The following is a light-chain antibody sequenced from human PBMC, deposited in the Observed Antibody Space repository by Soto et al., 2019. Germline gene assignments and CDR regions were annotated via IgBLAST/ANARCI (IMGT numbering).Light chain of an antibody. V-gene: IGKV1-5*01. CDR1: QSIYKW. CDR3: QQYNTYWT. J-gene: IGKJ1*01. Sequence: IQMTPSPSPLSASVGDRVTNTCRASQSIYKWLAWYQQKPGKAPNLLIYEASNLENGVPSRFSGSGSETEFTLTISSLQPDDVATYYCQQYNTYWTFGQGTKVDIK. CDR2: EAS.